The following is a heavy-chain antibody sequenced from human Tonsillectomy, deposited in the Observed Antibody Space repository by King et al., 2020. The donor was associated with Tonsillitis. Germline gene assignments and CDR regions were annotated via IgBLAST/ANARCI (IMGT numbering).Heavy chain of an antibody. Sequence: VQLVESGGGLVKPGGSLRLSCAASGFTFSSYSMNWVRQAPGKGLDWVSSISSSSSYIYYADSVKGRFTISRDNAKNSLYLQMNSLRAEDTAVYYCARDSRLYGSGSYYNYWGQGTLVTVSS. V-gene: IGHV3-21*01. CDR2: ISSSSSYI. CDR1: GFTFSSYS. CDR3: ARDSRLYGSGSYYNY. J-gene: IGHJ4*02. D-gene: IGHD3-10*01.